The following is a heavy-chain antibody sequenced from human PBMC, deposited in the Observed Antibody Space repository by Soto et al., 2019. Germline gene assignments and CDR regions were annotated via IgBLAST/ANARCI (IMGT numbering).Heavy chain of an antibody. CDR2: INAGNGNT. CDR1: GYTFTSYA. D-gene: IGHD3-3*01. Sequence: QVQLVQSGAEKKKPGASVKVSCKASGYTFTSYAIHWVRQAPGQRLERMGWINAGNGNTKYSQKFQGRVTITRDTSASTAYMELSSLRSEDTAVYYSARGFPLWFAPWGQGTLVTVSS. J-gene: IGHJ5*02. CDR3: ARGFPLWFAP. V-gene: IGHV1-3*05.